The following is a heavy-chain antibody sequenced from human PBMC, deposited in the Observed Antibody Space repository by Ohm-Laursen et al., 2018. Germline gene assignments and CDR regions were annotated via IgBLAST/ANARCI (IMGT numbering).Heavy chain of an antibody. D-gene: IGHD6-6*01. Sequence: GSLRLSCSASGFTFSTYWMNWFRQAPGKGLESVASINQDGSEKYFVDSVRGRFTIYRDNAKNSLYLQMNSLRAEDTAVYYCVRDRRGGSIERRAGGQGALVTVSS. V-gene: IGHV3-7*01. CDR1: GFTFSTYW. J-gene: IGHJ4*02. CDR2: INQDGSEK. CDR3: VRDRRGGSIERRA.